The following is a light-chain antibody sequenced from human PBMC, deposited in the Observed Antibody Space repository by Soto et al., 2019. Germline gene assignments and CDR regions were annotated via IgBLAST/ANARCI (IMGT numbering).Light chain of an antibody. CDR3: QQYGSSPPT. J-gene: IGKJ3*01. Sequence: EIVFTQSPGTLSLSPGERATLSCRASQSVSSSYLAWHQQKPGQAPRLLIYGASSRATGIPDRFSGSGSGTDFTLTISRLEPEDFAVYYCQQYGSSPPTFGPGTKVDIK. V-gene: IGKV3-20*01. CDR1: QSVSSSY. CDR2: GAS.